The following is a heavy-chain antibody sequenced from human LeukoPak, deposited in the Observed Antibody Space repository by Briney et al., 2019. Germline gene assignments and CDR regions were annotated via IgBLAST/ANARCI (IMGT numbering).Heavy chain of an antibody. CDR3: AKGGGYYYDSSGSPPDY. CDR2: ISGSGGST. CDR1: GFSFNSDW. J-gene: IGHJ4*02. Sequence: GGSLRLSCAASGFSFNSDWMDWVRQAPGKGLEWVSAISGSGGSTYYADSVKGRFTISRDNSKNTLYLQMNSLRAEDTAVYYCAKGGGYYYDSSGSPPDYWGQGTLVTVSS. V-gene: IGHV3-23*01. D-gene: IGHD3-22*01.